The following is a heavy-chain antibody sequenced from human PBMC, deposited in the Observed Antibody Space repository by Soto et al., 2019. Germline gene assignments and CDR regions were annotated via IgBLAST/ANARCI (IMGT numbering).Heavy chain of an antibody. CDR1: GGTFSSYA. Sequence: SVKVSCKASGGTFSSYAISWLRQAPGQGLEWMGGIIPIFGTANYAQKFQGRVTITADESTSTAYRELSSLRSEDTAVYYCARVGSFSGSYRPRGMDVWGQGTTVTVSS. D-gene: IGHD1-26*01. CDR3: ARVGSFSGSYRPRGMDV. CDR2: IIPIFGTA. J-gene: IGHJ6*02. V-gene: IGHV1-69*13.